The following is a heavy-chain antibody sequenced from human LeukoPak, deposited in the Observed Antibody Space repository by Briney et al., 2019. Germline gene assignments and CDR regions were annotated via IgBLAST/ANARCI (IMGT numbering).Heavy chain of an antibody. J-gene: IGHJ4*02. CDR2: IYYSGNT. Sequence: SETLSLTCTVSGGSISSRSYYWDWIRQPPGRGLEWIGAIYYSGNTNYNPSLKSRVTISVDTSKNQFSLKLSSVTAADAAVYYCARHRIPDAHASAFDYWGQGTLVTVSS. CDR3: ARHRIPDAHASAFDY. V-gene: IGHV4-39*01. D-gene: IGHD2-2*01. CDR1: GGSISSRSYY.